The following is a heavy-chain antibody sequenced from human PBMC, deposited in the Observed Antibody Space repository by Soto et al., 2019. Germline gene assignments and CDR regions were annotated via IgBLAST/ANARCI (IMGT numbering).Heavy chain of an antibody. Sequence: PSETLSLTCTVSGGSISSHCWGWIRQPPGKGLECIGNIYYDGNTYYNPSLKSRVTISVDTSKNQFSLKLSSVTAADTAVYYCARPLYSYGPMDVWGQGTTVTVSS. CDR2: IYYDGNT. V-gene: IGHV4-59*11. J-gene: IGHJ6*02. D-gene: IGHD5-18*01. CDR1: GGSISSHC. CDR3: ARPLYSYGPMDV.